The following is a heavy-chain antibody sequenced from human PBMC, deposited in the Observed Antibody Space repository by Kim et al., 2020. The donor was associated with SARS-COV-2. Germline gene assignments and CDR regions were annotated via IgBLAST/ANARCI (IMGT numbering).Heavy chain of an antibody. V-gene: IGHV4-39*07. CDR3: ARDKCYDSSGYYVVFDY. J-gene: IGHJ4*02. Sequence: LESRVTISVDTSKSQFSLKLSSVTAADTAVYYCARDKCYDSSGYYVVFDYWGQGTLVTVSS. D-gene: IGHD3-22*01.